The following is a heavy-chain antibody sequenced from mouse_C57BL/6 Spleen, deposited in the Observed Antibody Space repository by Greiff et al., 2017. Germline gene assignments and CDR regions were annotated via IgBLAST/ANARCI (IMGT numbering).Heavy chain of an antibody. CDR2: IYPRSGNT. Sequence: VQLQQSGAELARPGASVKLSCKASGYTFTSYGISWVKQRTGQGLEWIGEIYPRSGNTYYNEKFKGKATLTADKSSSTAYMELRSLTSEDSAVYFGARGYYYGSSLYAMDYWGQGTSVTVSS. V-gene: IGHV1-81*01. J-gene: IGHJ4*01. CDR1: GYTFTSYG. D-gene: IGHD1-1*01. CDR3: ARGYYYGSSLYAMDY.